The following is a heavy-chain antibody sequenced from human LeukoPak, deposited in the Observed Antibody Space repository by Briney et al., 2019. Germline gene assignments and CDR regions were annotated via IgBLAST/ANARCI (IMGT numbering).Heavy chain of an antibody. Sequence: GGSLRLSCAASGFTFTDYYMSWIRQAPGKGLEWVSYISSSGSTKYYADSVKGRFTISRDNAKKSLYLQMNSLRAEDTAVYYCARGRDGYNSGAFDIWGQGTMVTVSS. J-gene: IGHJ3*02. V-gene: IGHV3-11*04. CDR1: GFTFTDYY. CDR3: ARGRDGYNSGAFDI. CDR2: ISSSGSTK. D-gene: IGHD5-24*01.